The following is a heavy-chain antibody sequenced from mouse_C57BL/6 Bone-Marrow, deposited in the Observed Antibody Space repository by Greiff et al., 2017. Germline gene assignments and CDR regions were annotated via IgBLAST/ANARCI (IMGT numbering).Heavy chain of an antibody. CDR3: VFYNYFYVDF. D-gene: IGHD2-12*01. CDR1: GFNIKDYY. CDR2: IDPEDGGT. Sequence: VQLQQSGAELVKPGASVKLSCTASGFNIKDYYMHWVKQRTEQGLEWIGRIDPEDGGTKYAPKFQGKATITADTSSNTAYLQLCSLTSEDTAVYYCVFYNYFYVDFWGQGTTLTVSS. V-gene: IGHV14-2*01. J-gene: IGHJ2*01.